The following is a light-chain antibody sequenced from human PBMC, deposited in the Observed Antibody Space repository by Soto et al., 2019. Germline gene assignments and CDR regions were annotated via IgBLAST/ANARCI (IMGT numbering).Light chain of an antibody. CDR1: SSDVGGYNY. V-gene: IGLV2-8*01. CDR3: SSYAASFTYV. CDR2: EVS. Sequence: QSALTQPPSAPGSPGQSVTISCTGTSSDVGGYNYVSWYQQHPGKAPKLMIYEVSKRPSGVPDRFSGSKSGNTASLTVSGLQAEDEADYYCSSYAASFTYVFGTGTKVTVL. J-gene: IGLJ1*01.